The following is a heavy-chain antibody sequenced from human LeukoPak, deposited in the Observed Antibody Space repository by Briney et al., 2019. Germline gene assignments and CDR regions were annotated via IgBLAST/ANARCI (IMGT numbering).Heavy chain of an antibody. CDR1: GGSLSSSNW. CDR2: IYHSGST. J-gene: IGHJ3*02. CDR3: ARDGRYFDWLIVGYDI. D-gene: IGHD3-9*01. V-gene: IGHV4-4*02. Sequence: PSGTLSLTCAVSGGSLSSSNWWSWVRQPPGKGLERIGRIYHSGSTYYNPSLKSRVTISVDTSKNQFSLKLSSVTAADTAVYYCARDGRYFDWLIVGYDIWGQGTMVTVSS.